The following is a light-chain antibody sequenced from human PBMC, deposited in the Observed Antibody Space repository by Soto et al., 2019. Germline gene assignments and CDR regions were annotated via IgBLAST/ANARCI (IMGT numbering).Light chain of an antibody. CDR1: TANIGTNT. V-gene: IGLV1-44*01. Sequence: QSELTQPPSASGTPGQRVTISCSGSTANIGTNTVNWFQHVPGSAPKLLIYTNDQRPSGVPDRFSGSRSGTSASLAISGLQSEDEADYYCATWDDSVYVFGTGTKLTVL. J-gene: IGLJ1*01. CDR2: TND. CDR3: ATWDDSVYV.